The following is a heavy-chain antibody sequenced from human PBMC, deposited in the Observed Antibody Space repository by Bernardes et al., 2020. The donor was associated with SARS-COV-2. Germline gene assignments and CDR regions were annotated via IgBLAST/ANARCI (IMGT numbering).Heavy chain of an antibody. D-gene: IGHD6-13*01. CDR1: GFTFSSYG. CDR2: IWYDGSNK. CDR3: VTSIAAAGTDY. J-gene: IGHJ4*02. V-gene: IGHV3-33*01. Sequence: GGSLRLSCAASGFTFSSYGMHWVRQAPGKGLEWVAVIWYDGSNKYYADSVKGRFTISRDNSKNTLYLQMNSLRAEDTAVYYCVTSIAAAGTDYWGQGTLVTVSS.